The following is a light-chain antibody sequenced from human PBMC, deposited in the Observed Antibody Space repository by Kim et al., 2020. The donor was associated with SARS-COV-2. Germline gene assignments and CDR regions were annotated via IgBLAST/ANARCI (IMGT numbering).Light chain of an antibody. J-gene: IGLJ2*01. V-gene: IGLV3-19*01. Sequence: SSELTQDPAVSVALGQTVRITCQGDSLRSYYATWYQQKPGQAPIVVIYGKNNRPSRIPDRFPGSSSGNTASLTITGTQAGDEADYYCNSRASNDNVVFGG. CDR3: NSRASNDNVV. CDR2: GKN. CDR1: SLRSYY.